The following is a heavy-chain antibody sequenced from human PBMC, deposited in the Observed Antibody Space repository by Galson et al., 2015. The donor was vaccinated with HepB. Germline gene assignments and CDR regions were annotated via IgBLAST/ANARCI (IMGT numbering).Heavy chain of an antibody. CDR1: GFTFSSYA. CDR2: ISYDGSNK. D-gene: IGHD3-10*01. V-gene: IGHV3-30-3*01. Sequence: SLRLSCAASGFTFSSYAMHWVRQAPGKGLEWVAVISYDGSNKYYADSVKGRFTISRDNSKNTLHLQMNSLRAEDTAVYYCARDRGTEHYDYWGQGTLVTVSS. CDR3: ARDRGTEHYDY. J-gene: IGHJ4*02.